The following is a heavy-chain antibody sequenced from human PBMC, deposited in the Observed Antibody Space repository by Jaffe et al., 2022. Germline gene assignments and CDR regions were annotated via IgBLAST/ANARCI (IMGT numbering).Heavy chain of an antibody. CDR1: GFTFGNYA. V-gene: IGHV3-49*04. Sequence: EVQVVESGGGLVQPGRSLRLTCRGSGFTFGNYAVSWVRQAPGKGLEWVGFIRSKGSGGTPSYAASVEGRVTISRDDSKNIAHLQMNSLKIEDTAIYYCMPHTVTDQWGQGTLVTVSS. CDR3: MPHTVTDQ. CDR2: IRSKGSGGTP. D-gene: IGHD3-10*01. J-gene: IGHJ4*02.